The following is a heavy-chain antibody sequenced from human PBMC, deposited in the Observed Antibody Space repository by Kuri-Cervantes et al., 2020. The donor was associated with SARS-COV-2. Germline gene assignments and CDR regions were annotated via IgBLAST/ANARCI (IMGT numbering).Heavy chain of an antibody. Sequence: SETLSLTCTVSGGSISSYYWSWIRQPPGKDLEWIGYIYYSGSTYYNPSLKSRVTISVDTSKNQFSLKLSSVTAADTAVYYCARVRLCFDYWGQGTLVTVSS. V-gene: IGHV4-59*08. J-gene: IGHJ4*02. D-gene: IGHD3-16*01. CDR2: IYYSGST. CDR1: GGSISSYY. CDR3: ARVRLCFDY.